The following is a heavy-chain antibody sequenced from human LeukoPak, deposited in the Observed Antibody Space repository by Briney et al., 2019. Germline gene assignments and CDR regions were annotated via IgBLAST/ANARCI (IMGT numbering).Heavy chain of an antibody. V-gene: IGHV4-34*01. Sequence: PSETLSLTRTVSGGSISSYYWSWIRQPPGKGLEWIGEINHSGSTNYNPSLKSRVTISVDTSKNQFSLKLSSVTAADTAVYSCARGRYGDYERYFDYWGQGTLVTVSS. CDR2: INHSGST. CDR1: GGSISSYY. CDR3: ARGRYGDYERYFDY. D-gene: IGHD4-17*01. J-gene: IGHJ4*02.